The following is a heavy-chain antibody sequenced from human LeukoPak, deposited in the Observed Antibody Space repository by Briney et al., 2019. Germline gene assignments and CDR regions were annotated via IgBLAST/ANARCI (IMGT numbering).Heavy chain of an antibody. Sequence: ASVKVSCKASGYTFTSYYMHWVRQAPGQGLEWMGIINPSGGGTSYAQKFQGRVTMTRDTSTSTVYMELSRLRSDDTAVYYCAIDSYGYHFDYWGQGTLVTVSS. CDR3: AIDSYGYHFDY. D-gene: IGHD5-18*01. V-gene: IGHV1-46*01. J-gene: IGHJ4*02. CDR1: GYTFTSYY. CDR2: INPSGGGT.